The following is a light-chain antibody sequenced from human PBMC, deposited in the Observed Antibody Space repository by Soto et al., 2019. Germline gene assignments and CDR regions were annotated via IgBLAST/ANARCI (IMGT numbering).Light chain of an antibody. CDR2: AAS. V-gene: IGKV1-8*01. CDR3: QQYYSHPLT. CDR1: QGISSY. Sequence: IQITQSPSSLSASVGDSVTITCRASQGISSYLAWYQQKPGKAPKLLIYAASTLQSGVPSRFSGGGSGQDFTLTISCLQSEDFATCYCQQYYSHPLTFGGGTKV. J-gene: IGKJ4*01.